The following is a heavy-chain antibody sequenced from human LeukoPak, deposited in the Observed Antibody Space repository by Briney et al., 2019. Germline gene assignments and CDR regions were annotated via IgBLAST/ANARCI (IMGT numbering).Heavy chain of an antibody. CDR2: ISWDGGST. CDR1: GFTFDDYA. J-gene: IGHJ6*02. Sequence: PGGSLRLSCAASGFTFDDYAMHWVRQAPGKGLEWVSLISWDGGSTYYADSVKGRFTISRDNSKNSLYLQMNSLRSEDTALYYCAKGYYYGSRAHPVGMDVWGQGTTVTVSS. D-gene: IGHD3-22*01. CDR3: AKGYYYGSRAHPVGMDV. V-gene: IGHV3-43*01.